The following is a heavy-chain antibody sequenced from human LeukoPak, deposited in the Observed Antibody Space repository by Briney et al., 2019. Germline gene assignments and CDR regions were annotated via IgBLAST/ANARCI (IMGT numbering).Heavy chain of an antibody. D-gene: IGHD5-24*01. J-gene: IGHJ2*01. CDR3: AKGRDAYNYWYFDL. Sequence: PGGSLRLSCTVSGFTVSSNSMSWVRQAPGRGLEWVSAISGSGGSTYNADSVKGRFTISRDNSKNTLYLQMNSLRAEDTAVYYCAKGRDAYNYWYFDLWGRGTLVTVSS. V-gene: IGHV3-23*01. CDR2: ISGSGGST. CDR1: GFTVSSNS.